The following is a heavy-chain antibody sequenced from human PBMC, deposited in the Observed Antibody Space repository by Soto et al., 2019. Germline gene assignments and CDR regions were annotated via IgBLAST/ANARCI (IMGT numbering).Heavy chain of an antibody. CDR3: AHVGYCISTSCSNWVDP. Sequence: QITLKQSGPTLVKPTQTLTLTCTFSGFSLSTSGVGVGWIRQPPGKALEWLALIYWDDDKCYSRALKSRLTITTDTSKNQVVLTMANMDPVDTATYYCAHVGYCISTSCSNWVDPWGQGTLVTVSS. CDR1: GFSLSTSGVG. CDR2: IYWDDDK. D-gene: IGHD2-2*01. V-gene: IGHV2-5*02. J-gene: IGHJ5*02.